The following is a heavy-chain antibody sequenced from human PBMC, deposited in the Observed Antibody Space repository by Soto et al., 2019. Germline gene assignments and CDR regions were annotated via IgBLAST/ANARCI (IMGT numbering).Heavy chain of an antibody. Sequence: ASVKVSCKASGYTFTGYYMHWVRQAPGQGLEWMGWINPNSGGTNYAQKFQGWITMTRDTSISTAYMELSRLRSDDTAVYYCARATINYYDSSGYYYYYGMDVWGQGTTVTVS. CDR1: GYTFTGYY. D-gene: IGHD3-22*01. V-gene: IGHV1-2*04. CDR3: ARATINYYDSSGYYYYYGMDV. J-gene: IGHJ6*02. CDR2: INPNSGGT.